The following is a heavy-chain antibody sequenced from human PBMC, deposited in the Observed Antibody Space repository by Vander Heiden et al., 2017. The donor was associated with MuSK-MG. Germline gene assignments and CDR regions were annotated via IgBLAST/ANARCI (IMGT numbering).Heavy chain of an antibody. Sequence: CPASGFTFSSYSMNWVRQAPGKGLEWVSYISSSSSTIYYADSVKGRFTISRDNAKNSLYLKMNSLRAEDTAVYYCARDVGRHHFDYWGQGTLVTVSS. J-gene: IGHJ4*02. CDR2: ISSSSSTI. D-gene: IGHD3-10*01. CDR3: ARDVGRHHFDY. V-gene: IGHV3-48*01. CDR1: GFTFSSYS.